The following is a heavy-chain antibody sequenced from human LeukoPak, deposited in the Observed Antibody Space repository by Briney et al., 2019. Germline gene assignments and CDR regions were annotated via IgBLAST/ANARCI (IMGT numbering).Heavy chain of an antibody. CDR3: APRVVVISAPFDY. V-gene: IGHV3-30*02. J-gene: IGHJ4*02. D-gene: IGHD2-21*01. CDR1: GFTFSSYG. CDR2: IRYDGSNK. Sequence: GGSLRLSSAASGFTFSSYGMHWVRQAPGKGLEWVAFIRYDGSNKYYADSVKGRFTISRDNSKNTLYLQMNSLRAEDTAVYYCAPRVVVISAPFDYWGQGTLVTVSS.